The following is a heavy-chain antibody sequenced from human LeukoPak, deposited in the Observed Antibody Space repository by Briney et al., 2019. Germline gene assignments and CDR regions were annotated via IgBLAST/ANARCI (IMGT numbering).Heavy chain of an antibody. CDR2: IIPIFGTA. CDR1: GGTFSSYA. V-gene: IGHV1-69*13. CDR3: ATLGCSSTSCYTFYYYYMDV. D-gene: IGHD2-2*02. J-gene: IGHJ6*03. Sequence: ASVKVSCKASGGTFSSYAISWVRQAPGQGLEWMGGIIPIFGTANYAQKFQGRVTITADESTSTAYMELSSLRSEDTAVYYCATLGCSSTSCYTFYYYYMDVWGKGTTVTVSS.